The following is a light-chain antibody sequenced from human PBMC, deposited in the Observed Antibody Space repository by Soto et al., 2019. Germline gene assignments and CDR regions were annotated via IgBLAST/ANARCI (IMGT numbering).Light chain of an antibody. V-gene: IGLV2-14*01. J-gene: IGLJ3*02. CDR1: SSDVGGYNY. CDR3: SSYTSSSTLCV. Sequence: QSALAQPASVSGSPGQSITISCTGTSSDVGGYNYVSWYQQHPGKTPKLIIYDVSNRTSGVSNRFSGSKSGDTASLTISGLQAEDEADYYCSSYTSSSTLCVFGGGTKVTVL. CDR2: DVS.